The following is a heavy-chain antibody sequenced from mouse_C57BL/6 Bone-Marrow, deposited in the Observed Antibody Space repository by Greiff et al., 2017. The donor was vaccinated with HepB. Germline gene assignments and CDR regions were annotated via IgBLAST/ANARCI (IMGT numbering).Heavy chain of an antibody. D-gene: IGHD1-1*02. CDR1: GYTFTSYW. V-gene: IGHV1-59*01. CDR2: IDPSDSYT. Sequence: QVQLQQPGAELVRPGTSVKLSCKASGYTFTSYWMHWVKQRPGQGLEWIGVIDPSDSYTNYNQKFKGKATLTVDTSSSTAYMQLSSLTSEDSAVYYCAETGVVWYFDVWGTGTTVTVSS. CDR3: AETGVVWYFDV. J-gene: IGHJ1*03.